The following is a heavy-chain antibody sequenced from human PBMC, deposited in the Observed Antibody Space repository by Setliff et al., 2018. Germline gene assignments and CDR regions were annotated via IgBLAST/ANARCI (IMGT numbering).Heavy chain of an antibody. V-gene: IGHV4-59*01. Sequence: PEETLSLTCTVSGGSISPYFWSWIRQPPGKGLEWIGYIYHNGNTNFNPSLKTRLTMSVDTSKNQFALNLRSVTAADTAVYYCVRDRTAYSYGLDVWGQGTTVTVSS. CDR1: GGSISPYF. J-gene: IGHJ6*02. CDR3: VRDRTAYSYGLDV. CDR2: IYHNGNT. D-gene: IGHD5-18*01.